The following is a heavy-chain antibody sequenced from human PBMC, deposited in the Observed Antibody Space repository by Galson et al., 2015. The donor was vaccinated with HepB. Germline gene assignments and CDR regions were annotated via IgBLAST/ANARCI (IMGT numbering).Heavy chain of an antibody. CDR2: INSDGSST. Sequence: SLRLSCAASGFTFSSYWMHWVRQAPGKGLVWVSRINSDGSSTSYADSVKGRFTISRDNAKNTLYLQMNSLRAEDTAVYYCARGSYGDFLTHWGQGTLVTVSS. J-gene: IGHJ4*02. D-gene: IGHD4-17*01. V-gene: IGHV3-74*01. CDR3: ARGSYGDFLTH. CDR1: GFTFSSYW.